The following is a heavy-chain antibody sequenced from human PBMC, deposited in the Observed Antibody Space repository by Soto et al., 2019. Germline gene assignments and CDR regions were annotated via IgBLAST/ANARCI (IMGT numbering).Heavy chain of an antibody. CDR3: ASARVGRSFFDY. V-gene: IGHV4-59*01. D-gene: IGHD1-26*01. Sequence: QVQLQESGPGLVKPSETLSLTCTVSGGSISSYYWSCIRQPPGKGLEWIGYIYYSGSTNYNPSLKSRVTISVDTSKNPFSLKLSSVTAADTAVYYCASARVGRSFFDYWGQGTLVTVSS. CDR2: IYYSGST. CDR1: GGSISSYY. J-gene: IGHJ4*02.